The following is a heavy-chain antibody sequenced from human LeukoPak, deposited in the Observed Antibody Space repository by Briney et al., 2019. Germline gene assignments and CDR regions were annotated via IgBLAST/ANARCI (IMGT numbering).Heavy chain of an antibody. CDR1: GGSISSYY. J-gene: IGHJ4*02. V-gene: IGHV4-59*01. Sequence: SETLSLTCTVSGGSISSYYWSWIRQPPGKGLEWIGYTYYSGTTNYNPSLKSRVTISVDTSKNQFSLKLSSATAADTAVYYCAGGVYIAAAQYGYWGQGTLVTVSS. D-gene: IGHD6-13*01. CDR3: AGGVYIAAAQYGY. CDR2: TYYSGTT.